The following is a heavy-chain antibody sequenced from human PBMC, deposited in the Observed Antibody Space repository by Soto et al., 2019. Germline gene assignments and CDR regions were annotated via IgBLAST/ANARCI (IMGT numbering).Heavy chain of an antibody. CDR3: GRDGDYYDSSGYYYGAFDI. J-gene: IGHJ3*02. D-gene: IGHD3-22*01. V-gene: IGHV1-46*01. CDR2: INPSGGST. CDR1: GGTFSSYA. Sequence: AAVKVSFKASGGTFSSYAISGVRQAPGQGLEWMGGINPSGGSTSYAQKFQGRVTMTRDTSTSTVYMELSSLRSEDTAVYHCGRDGDYYDSSGYYYGAFDIWGQGTMVTVSS.